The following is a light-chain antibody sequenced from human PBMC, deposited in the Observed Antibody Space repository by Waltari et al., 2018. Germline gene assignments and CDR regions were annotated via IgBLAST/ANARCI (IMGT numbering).Light chain of an antibody. J-gene: IGKJ1*01. CDR3: QQSYSTPWT. Sequence: DIQMPQSPSTLSASVGDRVTITCRASQSISSWLAWYQQKPGKAPKLLIYKASSLESGVPSRFSGSGSGTEFTLTISSLQPDDFATYYCQQSYSTPWTFGRGTKVEIK. V-gene: IGKV1-5*03. CDR2: KAS. CDR1: QSISSW.